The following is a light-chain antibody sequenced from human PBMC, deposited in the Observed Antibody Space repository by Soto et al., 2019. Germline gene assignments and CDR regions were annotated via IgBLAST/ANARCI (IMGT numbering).Light chain of an antibody. CDR2: QDS. Sequence: SYELTQPPSVSVSPGQTASITCSGDKLGDKYACWYQQKPGQSPVLVIYQDSKRPSGIPERFSGSNSGNTATLTISGTQAMDEADYYCQARDSSTYVFGTGTKV. J-gene: IGLJ1*01. CDR1: KLGDKY. V-gene: IGLV3-1*01. CDR3: QARDSSTYV.